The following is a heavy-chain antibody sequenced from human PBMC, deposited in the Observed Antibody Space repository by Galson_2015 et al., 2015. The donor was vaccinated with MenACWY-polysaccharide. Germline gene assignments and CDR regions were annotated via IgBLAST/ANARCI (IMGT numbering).Heavy chain of an antibody. CDR1: GSWFSYSG. J-gene: IGHJ3*02. CDR2: IPYDGSKI. CDR3: AREGSRIVFHAFDT. Sequence: SLRLACVASGSWFSYSGMHWGRQAPGQGLEWVAVIPYDGSKIVYADYVMGRFSMSRDNSINTLFLEMNSLGDEDTAVYYCAREGSRIVFHAFDTWGQGTMVTVSS. V-gene: IGHV3-33*01. D-gene: IGHD6-13*01.